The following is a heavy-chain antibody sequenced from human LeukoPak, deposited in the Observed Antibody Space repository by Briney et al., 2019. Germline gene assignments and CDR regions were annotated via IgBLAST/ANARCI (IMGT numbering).Heavy chain of an antibody. CDR3: ARDPRYAYYYGSGSYIGETENAFDI. V-gene: IGHV1-2*02. D-gene: IGHD3-10*01. CDR2: INPNSGGT. Sequence: GASVKASCKASGYTSTGYYMHWVRQAPGQGLEWMGWINPNSGGTNYAQKFQGRVTMTRDTSISTAYMELSRLRSDDTAVYYCARDPRYAYYYGSGSYIGETENAFDIWGQGTMATVSS. J-gene: IGHJ3*02. CDR1: GYTSTGYY.